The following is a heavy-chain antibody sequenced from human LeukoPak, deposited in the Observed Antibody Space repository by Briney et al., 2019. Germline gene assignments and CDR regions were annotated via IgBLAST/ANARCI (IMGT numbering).Heavy chain of an antibody. V-gene: IGHV2-5*02. CDR3: AHSPNALYYFDY. CDR1: GFSLSTSGVN. CDR2: IYWDYDK. Sequence: SGPTLVHPTPPRTLTCTFSGFSLSTSGVNVGWMRQPPEKALEWLALIYWDYDKRYSPSLKTRLTITKDTSKNQVVLTMTSMDPVDTATYYCAHSPNALYYFDYWGQGTLVTV. J-gene: IGHJ4*02.